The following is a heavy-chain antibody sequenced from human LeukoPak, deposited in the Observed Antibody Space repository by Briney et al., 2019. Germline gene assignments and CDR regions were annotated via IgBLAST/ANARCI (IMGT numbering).Heavy chain of an antibody. CDR3: ARERRPYSSSYMDV. Sequence: ASVKVSFKASGGTFSSYAISWVRQAPGQGLEWMGGIIPIFGTANYAQKFQGRVTITTDESTSTAYMELSSLRSEDTAVYYCARERRPYSSSYMDVWGKGTTVTVSS. D-gene: IGHD6-6*01. V-gene: IGHV1-69*05. J-gene: IGHJ6*03. CDR2: IIPIFGTA. CDR1: GGTFSSYA.